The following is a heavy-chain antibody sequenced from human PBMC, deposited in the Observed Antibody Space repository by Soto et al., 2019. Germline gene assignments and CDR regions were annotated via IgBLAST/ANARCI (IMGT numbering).Heavy chain of an antibody. CDR1: GYTFSNFD. D-gene: IGHD3-3*01. V-gene: IGHV1-8*01. Sequence: QVQLVQSGAEVKKPGASVKVSCKASGYTFSNFDINWVRQAPGQGLEWVGWMDPRNGNTGYAEKFQGRVTMTGNTAISTAYMELSSLRSEDTAVYYCARDLGDFRNTSGVFLYGMDVWGQGTTVTVS. CDR3: ARDLGDFRNTSGVFLYGMDV. J-gene: IGHJ6*02. CDR2: MDPRNGNT.